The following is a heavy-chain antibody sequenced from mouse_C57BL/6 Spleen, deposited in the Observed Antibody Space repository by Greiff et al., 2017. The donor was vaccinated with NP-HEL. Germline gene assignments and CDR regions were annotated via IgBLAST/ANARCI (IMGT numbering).Heavy chain of an antibody. D-gene: IGHD2-4*01. Sequence: VQLQQSGAELVRPGTSVKVSCKASGYAFTNYLIEWVKQRPGQGLEWIGVINPGSGGTNYNEKFKGKATLTADKSSSTAYMQLSSLTSEDSAVYFCARGDYDYDGFAYWGQGTLVTVSA. V-gene: IGHV1-54*01. CDR1: GYAFTNYL. CDR3: ARGDYDYDGFAY. J-gene: IGHJ3*01. CDR2: INPGSGGT.